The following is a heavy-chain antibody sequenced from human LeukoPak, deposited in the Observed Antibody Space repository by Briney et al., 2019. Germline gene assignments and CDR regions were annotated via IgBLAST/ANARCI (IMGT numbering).Heavy chain of an antibody. J-gene: IGHJ4*02. Sequence: KSSETLSLTCTVSNVSISSGSHYWNWIRQPAGKGLEWIGRIYAGGRSNYNPSLRSRVTTSVDTSKNQFSLRLSSVTATDTGVYYCASDHSGWLGLGYWGQGTLVSVSS. CDR3: ASDHSGWLGLGY. CDR2: IYAGGRS. CDR1: NVSISSGSHY. V-gene: IGHV4-61*02. D-gene: IGHD6-19*01.